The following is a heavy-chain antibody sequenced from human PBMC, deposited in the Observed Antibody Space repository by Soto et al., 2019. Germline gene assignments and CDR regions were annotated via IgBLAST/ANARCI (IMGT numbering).Heavy chain of an antibody. CDR3: ARDKITGLFDY. D-gene: IGHD2-8*02. Sequence: SETLCLTCAVYGGSFSGYYWTWIRQPPGTGPEWIGEINHSGSTNYNPSLKSRVTISVDTSKNQFSLKLTSVTAADTAVYYCARDKITGLFDYWGQGTLVTVSS. CDR1: GGSFSGYY. J-gene: IGHJ4*02. CDR2: INHSGST. V-gene: IGHV4-34*01.